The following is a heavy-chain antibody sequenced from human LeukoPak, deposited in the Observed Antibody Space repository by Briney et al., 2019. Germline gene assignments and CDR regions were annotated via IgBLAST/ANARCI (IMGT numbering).Heavy chain of an antibody. CDR2: ITASGTTT. D-gene: IGHD3-10*01. Sequence: GGSLRLSCAASGFTFSKYAMTWVRQAPGKGLEWVSAITASGTTTYYADSVKGRFTISRDDSKNTLSLQMDSLSAEDTASYYCAKYISDSGAYYAFDYWGQGTLVTVSS. J-gene: IGHJ4*02. CDR3: AKYISDSGAYYAFDY. V-gene: IGHV3-23*01. CDR1: GFTFSKYA.